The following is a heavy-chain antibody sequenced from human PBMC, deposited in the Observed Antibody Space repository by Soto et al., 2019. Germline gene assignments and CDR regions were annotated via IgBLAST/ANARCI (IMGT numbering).Heavy chain of an antibody. CDR2: VYYTGDT. D-gene: IGHD5-12*01. J-gene: IGHJ6*02. CDR1: SGPSRSHN. Sequence: QVQVQQSGPGLVKPSETLSLTCTVSSGPSRSHNWGWIRQPPGRGLEWIGYVYYTGDTSYNPSLTRGVTISADASTNDSSLTLRSVTAADTAVYYCVSQGIDYLHGLVDVWGQGTTVSVSS. CDR3: VSQGIDYLHGLVDV. V-gene: IGHV4-59*08.